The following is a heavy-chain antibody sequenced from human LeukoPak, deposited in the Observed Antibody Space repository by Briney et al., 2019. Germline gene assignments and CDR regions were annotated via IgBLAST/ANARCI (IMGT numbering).Heavy chain of an antibody. D-gene: IGHD2-2*01. Sequence: GGSLRLSCAASGFTFGSYAMSWVRQAPGKGLEWVSAISGSGGSTYYADSVKGRFTISRDNSKNTLYLQMNSLRAEDTAVYYCAKVLGDCSSTSCPGAFDIWGQGTMVTVSS. J-gene: IGHJ3*02. V-gene: IGHV3-23*01. CDR3: AKVLGDCSSTSCPGAFDI. CDR2: ISGSGGST. CDR1: GFTFGSYA.